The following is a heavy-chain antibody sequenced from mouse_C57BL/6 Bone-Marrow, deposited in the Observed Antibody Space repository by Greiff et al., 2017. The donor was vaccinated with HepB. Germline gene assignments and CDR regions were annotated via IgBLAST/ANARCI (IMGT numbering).Heavy chain of an antibody. Sequence: EVQLQQSGPELVKPGASVKMSCKASGYTFTDYNMHWVKQSHGKSLEWIGYINPNNGGTSYNQKFKGKATLTVNKSSSTAYMELRSLTSEDSAVYYCAREGYGSSYVGYWGQGTTLTVSS. CDR3: AREGYGSSYVGY. D-gene: IGHD1-1*01. V-gene: IGHV1-22*01. J-gene: IGHJ2*01. CDR2: INPNNGGT. CDR1: GYTFTDYN.